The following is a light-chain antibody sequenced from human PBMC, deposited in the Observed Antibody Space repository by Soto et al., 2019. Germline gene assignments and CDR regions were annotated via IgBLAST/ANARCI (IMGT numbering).Light chain of an antibody. J-gene: IGKJ4*01. CDR2: GES. CDR3: HQYATSPLT. CDR1: QSVGRNF. Sequence: EIVLRQSPGTLSLSPGESTTLSCRASQSVGRNFLAWYQQKPGRAPRRLIHGESNRATGIPDRFSGSGSETDFTLSISRLEPEDFAVYYCHQYATSPLTFGGGTKVEIK. V-gene: IGKV3-20*01.